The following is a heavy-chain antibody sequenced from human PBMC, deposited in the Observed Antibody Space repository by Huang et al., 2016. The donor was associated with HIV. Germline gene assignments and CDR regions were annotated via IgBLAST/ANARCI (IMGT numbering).Heavy chain of an antibody. V-gene: IGHV3-7*01. J-gene: IGHJ6*02. CDR3: ATKTAAMDI. D-gene: IGHD1-7*01. CDR1: TFRFGAYW. CDR2: NKQDESEK. Sequence: VESGGRLVQPGGSIRLSCVGSTFRFGAYWISGVRQCPGKGLEWGANNKQDESEKYYVDSVKGRFNISRDNAKKVLFLEMNNVRVEDTATYYCATKTAAMDIWGQGTTVTVS.